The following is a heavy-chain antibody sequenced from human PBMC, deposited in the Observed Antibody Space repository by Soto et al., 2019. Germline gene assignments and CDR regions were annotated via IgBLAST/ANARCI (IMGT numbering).Heavy chain of an antibody. Sequence: GGSLRLSCAASGFTFSSYAMSWVRQAPGKGLEWVSAISGSGGSTYYADSVKGRFTISREKSKNTLYLQMNSLRAEDTAVYYWAKELTRKVAIAAAGINFDHWGQGTMVTVSS. CDR3: AKELTRKVAIAAAGINFDH. CDR2: ISGSGGST. V-gene: IGHV3-23*01. CDR1: GFTFSSYA. J-gene: IGHJ4*02. D-gene: IGHD6-13*01.